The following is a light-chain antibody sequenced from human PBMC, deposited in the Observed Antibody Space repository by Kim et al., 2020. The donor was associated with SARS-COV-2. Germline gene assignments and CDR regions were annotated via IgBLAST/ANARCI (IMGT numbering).Light chain of an antibody. V-gene: IGLV3-19*01. CDR2: GEN. CDR3: NSRDSSGDHQGV. CDR1: SLRTFY. J-gene: IGLJ3*02. Sequence: SSALTQDPAVSVALGQTVRITCRGDSLRTFYASWYQQKPRQAPVLVLYGENDRPSGIPDRFSGSISGDTASLTITGILAEDEADYYCNSRDSSGDHQGVFGGGTQLTVL.